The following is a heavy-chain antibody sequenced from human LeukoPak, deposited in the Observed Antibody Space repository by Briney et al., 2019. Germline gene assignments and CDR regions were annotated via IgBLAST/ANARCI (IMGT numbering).Heavy chain of an antibody. D-gene: IGHD2-21*01. CDR2: IYENGGTT. Sequence: GGSLRLSCVGSGFTFRSHAMSWVRQAPEKGLGFVSGIYENGGTTYYADSVKGRFSISRDNSKNALYLQMDSLRGEDTAVYYCAKDFRIGYSAHFDYWGQGALVTVSS. CDR3: AKDFRIGYSAHFDY. J-gene: IGHJ4*02. V-gene: IGHV3-23*01. CDR1: GFTFRSHA.